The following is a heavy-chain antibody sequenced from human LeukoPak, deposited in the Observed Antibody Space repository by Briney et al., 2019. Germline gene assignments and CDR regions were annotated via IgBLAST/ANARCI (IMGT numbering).Heavy chain of an antibody. CDR2: IYYSGST. V-gene: IGHV4-39*01. D-gene: IGHD1-26*01. Sequence: SETLSLTCSVSGGSISELSYYWDWIRQPPGKGLEWIGNIYYSGSTYNNPSLESRVVISVDSSRNQFSLKLTSVTATDTAVYYCARQGVVGATGFDFWGQGILVTVSS. CDR1: GGSISELSYY. J-gene: IGHJ4*02. CDR3: ARQGVVGATGFDF.